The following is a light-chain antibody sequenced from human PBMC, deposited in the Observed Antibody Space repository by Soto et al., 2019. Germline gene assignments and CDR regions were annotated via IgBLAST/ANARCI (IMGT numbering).Light chain of an antibody. CDR2: AAS. Sequence: DIQMTQSPSSLPASVRDRVTITCRASQSIDNYLNWYQQKPGKAPKLLIYAASSLQSGVPSRFSGSGSGTDFTLTISSLQPEDVATYYCQQSYNAPRTFGQGTKVEIK. J-gene: IGKJ1*01. CDR1: QSIDNY. V-gene: IGKV1-39*01. CDR3: QQSYNAPRT.